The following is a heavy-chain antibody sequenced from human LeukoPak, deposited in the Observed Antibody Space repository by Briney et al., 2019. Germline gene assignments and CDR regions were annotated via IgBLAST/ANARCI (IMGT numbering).Heavy chain of an antibody. J-gene: IGHJ5*02. V-gene: IGHV3-64*01. CDR2: ISSNGGST. CDR1: GFTFSSYA. CDR3: ARDFQGRSDP. Sequence: PGGSQRLSCAASGFTFSSYAMQWVRQAPGKGLEYVSTISSNGGSTYYANSVEGRFTISRDNSKNTLYLQMGSLRAEDMAVYYCARDFQGRSDPWGQGTLVTVSS.